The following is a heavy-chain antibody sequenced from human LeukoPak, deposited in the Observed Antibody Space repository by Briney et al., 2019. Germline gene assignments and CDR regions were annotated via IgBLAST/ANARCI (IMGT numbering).Heavy chain of an antibody. CDR2: INHSGST. V-gene: IGHV4-34*01. CDR3: ARGAHYYYYYGMDV. Sequence: SETLSLTCAVYGGSFSGYYWSWIRQPPGKGLEWIGEINHSGSTNYNPSLKSRVTISVDTSKNQFSLKLSSMTAADTAVYYCARGAHYYYYYGMDVWGQGTTVTVSS. J-gene: IGHJ6*02. CDR1: GGSFSGYY.